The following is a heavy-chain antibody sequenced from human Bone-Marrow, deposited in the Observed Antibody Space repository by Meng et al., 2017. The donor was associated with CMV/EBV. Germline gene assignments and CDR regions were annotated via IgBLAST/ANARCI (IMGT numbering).Heavy chain of an antibody. D-gene: IGHD2-2*01. CDR2: IIPILGIA. Sequence: SVKVSCKASGGTFSSYTISWVRQAPGQGLEWMGRIIPILGIANYAQKFQGRVTITADKSTSTAYMELSSLRSEDTAVYYCASGYCSSTSCYHGMDVWGQGTTVTVSS. V-gene: IGHV1-69*02. J-gene: IGHJ6*02. CDR3: ASGYCSSTSCYHGMDV. CDR1: GGTFSSYT.